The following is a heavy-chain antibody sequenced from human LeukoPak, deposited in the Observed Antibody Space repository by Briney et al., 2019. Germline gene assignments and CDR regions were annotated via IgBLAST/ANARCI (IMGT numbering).Heavy chain of an antibody. CDR3: ARDRYYYDSSGHPGDY. J-gene: IGHJ4*02. V-gene: IGHV3-23*01. D-gene: IGHD3-22*01. Sequence: PGGSLRLSCAASGFTFSSYAMSWVRQAPGKGLEWVSAISGSGGSTYYADSVKGRFTISRDNSKNTLYLQMNSLRAEDTAVFYCARDRYYYDSSGHPGDYWGQGTLVTVSS. CDR2: ISGSGGST. CDR1: GFTFSSYA.